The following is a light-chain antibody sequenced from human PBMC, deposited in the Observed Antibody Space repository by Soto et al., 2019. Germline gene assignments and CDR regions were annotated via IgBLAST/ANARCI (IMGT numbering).Light chain of an antibody. CDR1: QSISSW. V-gene: IGKV1-5*01. CDR2: DAS. CDR3: QQYNSYPVT. Sequence: DIQMTQSPSTLSASVGDRVTITCRASQSISSWLAWYQQRPGRAPEVLIYDASSLESGVPSRFSGSGSGTEFTLTISSPQPYDFAAYYCQQYNSYPVTFGGGTKVEIK. J-gene: IGKJ4*01.